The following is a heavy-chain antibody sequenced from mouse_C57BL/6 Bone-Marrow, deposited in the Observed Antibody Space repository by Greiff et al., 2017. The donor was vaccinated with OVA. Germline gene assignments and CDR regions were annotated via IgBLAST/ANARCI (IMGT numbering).Heavy chain of an antibody. CDR3: ARDAPNWDYFDY. D-gene: IGHD4-1*01. J-gene: IGHJ2*01. CDR2: SRNKANDYTT. V-gene: IGHV7-1*01. CDR1: GFTFSDFY. Sequence: EVKVVESGGGLVQSGRSLRLSCATSGFTFSDFYMEWVRHAPGKGLEWIAASRNKANDYTTEYSASVKGRFIVSRDTSQSILYLQMNALRAEDTAIYYCARDAPNWDYFDYWGQGTTLTVSS.